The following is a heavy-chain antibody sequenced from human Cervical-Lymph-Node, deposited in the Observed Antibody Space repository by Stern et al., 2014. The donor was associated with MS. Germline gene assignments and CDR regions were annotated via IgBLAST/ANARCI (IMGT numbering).Heavy chain of an antibody. D-gene: IGHD3-10*01. V-gene: IGHV3-7*01. J-gene: IGHJ1*01. CDR2: IRQDGSER. CDR1: GFTFSSYW. Sequence: EEQLEESGGGLVQPGGSLRLSCEASGFTFSSYWMSWVRQAPGKGLEWVANIRQDGSERYYGDSVKGRFTISRDNANNSLSLQMNSLRVEDTAIYYCVREYGSYWYWGQGTLVTVAS. CDR3: VREYGSYWY.